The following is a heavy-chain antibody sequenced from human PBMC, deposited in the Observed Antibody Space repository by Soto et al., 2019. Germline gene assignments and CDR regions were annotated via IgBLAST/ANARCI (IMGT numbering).Heavy chain of an antibody. Sequence: SETLSLTCTVSGGSISSYYWSWIRRPPGKGLEWIGYIYYSGSTNYNPSLKSRVTISVDTSKNQFSLKLSSVTAADTAVYYCARDQAGSGYDYWGQGTLVTVSS. CDR3: ARDQAGSGYDY. J-gene: IGHJ4*02. D-gene: IGHD6-19*01. CDR1: GGSISSYY. V-gene: IGHV4-59*01. CDR2: IYYSGST.